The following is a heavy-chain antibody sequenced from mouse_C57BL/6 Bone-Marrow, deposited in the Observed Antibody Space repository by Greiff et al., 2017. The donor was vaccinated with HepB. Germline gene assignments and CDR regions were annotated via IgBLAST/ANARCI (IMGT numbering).Heavy chain of an antibody. CDR3: ASATGLYYYAMDY. D-gene: IGHD4-1*02. Sequence: EVQVVESEGGLVQPGRSMKLSCTASGFTFSDYYMAWVRQVPEKGLEWVANINYDGSSTYYLDSLKSRFIISRDNAKNILYLQMSSLKSEDTATYYCASATGLYYYAMDYWGQGTSVTVSS. J-gene: IGHJ4*01. CDR1: GFTFSDYY. V-gene: IGHV5-16*01. CDR2: INYDGSST.